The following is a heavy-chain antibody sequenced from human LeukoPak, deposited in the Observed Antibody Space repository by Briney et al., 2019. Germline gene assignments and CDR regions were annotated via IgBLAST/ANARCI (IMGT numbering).Heavy chain of an antibody. CDR1: GYTFTSYY. CDR3: ARDGPRIAALGEDFDY. CDR2: INPSGGST. D-gene: IGHD6-6*01. V-gene: IGHV1-46*01. Sequence: ASVKVSCKASGYTFTSYYMHWVRQAPGQGLEWMGTINPSGGSTSYAQKFQGRVTMTRDTSTSTVYMELSSLRSEDTAVYYCARDGPRIAALGEDFDYWGQGTLATVSS. J-gene: IGHJ4*02.